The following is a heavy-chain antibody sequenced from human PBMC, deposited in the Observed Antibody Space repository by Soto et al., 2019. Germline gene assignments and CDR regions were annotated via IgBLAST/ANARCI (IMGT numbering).Heavy chain of an antibody. V-gene: IGHV1-2*02. CDR3: ARVQRRVQLLIAPIDY. CDR1: GYTFTGYY. D-gene: IGHD2-2*01. CDR2: INPNSGGT. J-gene: IGHJ4*02. Sequence: ASVKVSCKASGYTFTGYYMHWVRQAPGQGLEWMGWINPNSGGTNYAQKFQGRVTMTRDTSISTAYMELSRLRSDDTAVYYCARVQRRVQLLIAPIDYWGQGTLVTVSS.